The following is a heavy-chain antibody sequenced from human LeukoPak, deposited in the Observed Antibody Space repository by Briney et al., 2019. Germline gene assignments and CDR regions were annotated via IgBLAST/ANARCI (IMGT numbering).Heavy chain of an antibody. V-gene: IGHV1-2*02. Sequence: ASVKVSCKASGHTFTGYYMHWVRQAPGQGLEWMGWINPNSGGTNYAQKFQGRVTMTRDTSISTAHMELSRLRSGDTAVYYCARYSSNWYVKNSLDYWGQGTLVTVSS. D-gene: IGHD6-13*01. J-gene: IGHJ4*02. CDR1: GHTFTGYY. CDR3: ARYSSNWYVKNSLDY. CDR2: INPNSGGT.